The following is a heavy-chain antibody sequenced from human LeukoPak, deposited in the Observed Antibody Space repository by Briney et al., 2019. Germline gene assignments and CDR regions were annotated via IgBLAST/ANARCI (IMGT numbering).Heavy chain of an antibody. V-gene: IGHV1-18*01. CDR3: ARDFVPSFRYDSSGQGAFDI. Sequence: EASVKVSCKASGYTFTSYGISWVRQAPGQGLEWMGWISACNGNTNYAQKLQGRVTMTTDTSTSTAYMELRSLRSDDTAVYYCARDFVPSFRYDSSGQGAFDIWGQGTMVTVSS. CDR1: GYTFTSYG. D-gene: IGHD3-22*01. J-gene: IGHJ3*02. CDR2: ISACNGNT.